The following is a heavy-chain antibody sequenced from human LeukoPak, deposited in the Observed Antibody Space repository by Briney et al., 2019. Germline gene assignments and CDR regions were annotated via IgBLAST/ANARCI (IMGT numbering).Heavy chain of an antibody. J-gene: IGHJ4*02. CDR2: MNPNSGNT. D-gene: IGHD6-13*01. CDR1: GYTFTGYY. V-gene: IGHV1-8*03. Sequence: GASVKVSCKASGYTFTGYYMHWVRQAPGQGLEWMGRMNPNSGNTGYAQKFQGRVTITRNTSISTAYMELSSLRSEDTAVYYCARADSSSWYYFDYWGQGTLVTVSS. CDR3: ARADSSSWYYFDY.